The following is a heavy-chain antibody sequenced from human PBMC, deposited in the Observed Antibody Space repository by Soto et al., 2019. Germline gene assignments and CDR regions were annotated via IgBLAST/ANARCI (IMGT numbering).Heavy chain of an antibody. CDR1: GFTVSDIY. CDR3: AREGDFPGYYMDV. CDR2: IYSGGTT. D-gene: IGHD3-3*01. V-gene: IGHV3-66*01. Sequence: PGGSLRLSCAASGFTVSDIYMTWVRQAPGKGLEWVSVIYSGGTTYYADSVRGRFTISRDNSKNTLYLQMNSLRAEDTAIYYCAREGDFPGYYMDVWGKGTTVTVSS. J-gene: IGHJ6*03.